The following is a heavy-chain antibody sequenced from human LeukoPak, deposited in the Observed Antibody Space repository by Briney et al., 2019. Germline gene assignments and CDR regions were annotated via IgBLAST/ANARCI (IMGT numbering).Heavy chain of an antibody. CDR2: IIPIFGTA. D-gene: IGHD3-9*01. CDR3: ARGEILTAYPSGDDAFDI. CDR1: GGTSTSHT. Sequence: ASLKDSCKPPGGTSTSHTISSVPHAPGQGLEWMAGIIPIFGTANYAQKFQGRVTITADESTTTAYMELRSHRSEDTAMYYCARGEILTAYPSGDDAFDIWGQGTMVTVSS. J-gene: IGHJ3*02. V-gene: IGHV1-69*13.